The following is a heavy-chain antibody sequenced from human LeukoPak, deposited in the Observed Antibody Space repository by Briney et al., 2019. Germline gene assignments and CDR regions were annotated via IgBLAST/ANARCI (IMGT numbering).Heavy chain of an antibody. CDR3: ARHGDSSVWYVAY. D-gene: IGHD6-19*01. V-gene: IGHV4-39*01. CDR2: IYYSGTT. CDR1: GGSISSYSYY. J-gene: IGHJ4*02. Sequence: PSETLSLTCTVSGGSISSYSYYWGWIREPPGKGLEWIGSIYYSGTTYYNPSLKSRVTISVDTSNNQFSLRLSSVTAADTAVDYCARHGDSSVWYVAYWGQGTLVTVSS.